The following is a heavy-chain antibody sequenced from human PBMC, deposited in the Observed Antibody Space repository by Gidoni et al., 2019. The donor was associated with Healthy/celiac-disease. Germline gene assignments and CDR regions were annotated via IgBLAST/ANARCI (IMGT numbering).Heavy chain of an antibody. CDR1: GYTFTGYY. J-gene: IGHJ5*02. V-gene: IGHV1-2*04. D-gene: IGHD2-2*01. Sequence: QVQLVQSGAEVKKPGASVKVSCKASGYTFTGYYMHWVRQAPGQGLEWMGWINPNSGGTNYAQKFQGWVTMTRDTSISTAYMELSRLRSDDTAVYYCARGEPGYCSSTSCYVGFDPWGQGTLVTVSS. CDR3: ARGEPGYCSSTSCYVGFDP. CDR2: INPNSGGT.